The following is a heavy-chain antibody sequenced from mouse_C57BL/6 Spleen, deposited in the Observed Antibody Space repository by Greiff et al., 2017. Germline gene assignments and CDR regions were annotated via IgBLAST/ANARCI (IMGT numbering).Heavy chain of an antibody. CDR2: ISSGGDYI. V-gene: IGHV5-9-1*02. Sequence: EVKLMESGEGLVKPGGSLKLSCAASGFTFSSYAMSWVRQTPEKRLEWVAYISSGGDYIYYADTVKGRFTISRDNARNTLYLQMSSLKSEDTAMYYCTRDKTNWDEDWYCDVWGTGTTVTVSS. CDR1: GFTFSSYA. J-gene: IGHJ1*03. D-gene: IGHD4-1*01. CDR3: TRDKTNWDEDWYCDV.